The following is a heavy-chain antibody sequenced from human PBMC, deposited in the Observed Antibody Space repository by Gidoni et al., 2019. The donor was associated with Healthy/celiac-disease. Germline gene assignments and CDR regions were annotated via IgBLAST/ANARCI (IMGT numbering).Heavy chain of an antibody. CDR3: ARDLEGGSYYVDY. V-gene: IGHV3-7*04. CDR1: GFTFSSYW. J-gene: IGHJ4*02. CDR2: IKQDGSEK. D-gene: IGHD1-26*01. Sequence: EVQLVESGGGLVQPGGSLRLSCAASGFTFSSYWMSWVRQAPGKGLEWVANIKQDGSEKYYVDSVKGRFTISRDNAKNSLYLQMNSLRAEDTAVYYCARDLEGGSYYVDYWGQGTLVTVSS.